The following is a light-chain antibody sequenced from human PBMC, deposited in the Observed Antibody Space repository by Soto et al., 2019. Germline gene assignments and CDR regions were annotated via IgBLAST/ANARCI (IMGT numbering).Light chain of an antibody. Sequence: EIVLTQSPDTLSLSPGERATLSCRASQSVDSNYLAWYQQKPGQAPRVLIYDASIRATGIPDRFSGSGSGTDFTLTISRLQPEDIATYYCQQYENLPTFGQGTRLEIK. V-gene: IGKV3-20*01. CDR1: QSVDSNY. J-gene: IGKJ5*01. CDR2: DAS. CDR3: QQYENLPT.